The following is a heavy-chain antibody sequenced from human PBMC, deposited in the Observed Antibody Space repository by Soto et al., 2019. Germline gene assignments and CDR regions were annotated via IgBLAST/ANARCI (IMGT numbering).Heavy chain of an antibody. CDR3: GEVPGSDWGSYHFDY. CDR2: ISGSGIST. Sequence: GGSLRLSCGASGFTFSSYAMSWVRQAPGKGLEWVSFISGSGISTYYADSVKGRFTISRDNSKNTLYLQMNSLRAEDTAVYYCGEVPGSDWGSYHFDYWAREPWSPSPQ. CDR1: GFTFSSYA. J-gene: IGHJ4*02. D-gene: IGHD3-16*02. V-gene: IGHV3-23*01.